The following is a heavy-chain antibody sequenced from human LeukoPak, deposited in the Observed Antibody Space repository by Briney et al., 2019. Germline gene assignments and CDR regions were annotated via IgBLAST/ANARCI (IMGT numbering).Heavy chain of an antibody. CDR1: GGSISSSSYY. D-gene: IGHD3-10*01. J-gene: IGHJ3*02. Sequence: SETLSLTCTVSGGSISSSSYYWGWIRQPPGKGLEWIGSIYYSGSTYYNPSLKSRVTISVGTSKNQFSLKLSSVTAADTAVYYCARGAYYGSVKGAFDIWGQGTMVTVSS. CDR2: IYYSGST. CDR3: ARGAYYGSVKGAFDI. V-gene: IGHV4-39*07.